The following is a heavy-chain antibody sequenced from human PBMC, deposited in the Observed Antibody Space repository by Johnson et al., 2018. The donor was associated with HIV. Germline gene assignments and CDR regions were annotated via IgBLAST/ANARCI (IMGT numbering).Heavy chain of an antibody. CDR3: ARDNGYYYDSSGSRNAFDI. J-gene: IGHJ3*02. V-gene: IGHV3-20*04. CDR2: IYSGGSP. D-gene: IGHD3-22*01. CDR1: GFTFDDYG. Sequence: VPLVESGGGVVRPGGSLRLSCAASGFTFDDYGMSWVRQAPGKGLAWVSAIYSGGSPGYAASVNGRCTISRDNSKNTLYLQMNSLRAEDTAVYYCARDNGYYYDSSGSRNAFDIWGQGTMVTVSS.